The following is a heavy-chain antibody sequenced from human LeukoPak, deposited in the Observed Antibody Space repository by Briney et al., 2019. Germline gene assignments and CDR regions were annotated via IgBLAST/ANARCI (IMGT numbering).Heavy chain of an antibody. Sequence: GGSLRLPCAASGFTVSSKDMNWVRRAPGRGLEWVSVIFGGGGTNYAESVKGRFTVSRDDSKNTLYLQMNSLRAEDTAVYYCARRIHGSGSYFDYWGQGTLVTVSS. CDR3: ARRIHGSGSYFDY. V-gene: IGHV3-53*01. D-gene: IGHD3-10*01. CDR1: GFTVSSKD. J-gene: IGHJ4*02. CDR2: IFGGGGT.